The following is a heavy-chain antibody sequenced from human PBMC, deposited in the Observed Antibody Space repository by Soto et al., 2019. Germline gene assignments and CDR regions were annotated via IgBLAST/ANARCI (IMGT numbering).Heavy chain of an antibody. D-gene: IGHD2-2*02. V-gene: IGHV1-69*01. CDR3: AGTREIPYYHGMDV. CDR2: IIPIFGSA. Sequence: QVQLVQSGAEVKKPGSSVKVSCKAPGGTLSSYAINWVRQAPGQGLEWMGGIIPIFGSANYAPKFQGRVTISAYESKSTAYMEVSSLRSEETAVYYCAGTREIPYYHGMDVWGQGTTVTVSS. J-gene: IGHJ6*02. CDR1: GGTLSSYA.